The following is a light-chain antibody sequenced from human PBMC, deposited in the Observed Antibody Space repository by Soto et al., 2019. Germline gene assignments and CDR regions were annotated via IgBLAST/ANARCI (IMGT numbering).Light chain of an antibody. CDR1: QSLVYSDGNTY. V-gene: IGKV2-30*01. J-gene: IGKJ2*01. CDR3: MQGTHWMYT. CDR2: KVS. Sequence: DVVMTQSPLSLPVTLGQPASISCRSSQSLVYSDGNTYLNWCQQRPGQSPRRLIYKVSNRDSGVPDRFSGSGSGTDFTLKISRVEAEDGGVYYCMQGTHWMYTFGQGTKLEIK.